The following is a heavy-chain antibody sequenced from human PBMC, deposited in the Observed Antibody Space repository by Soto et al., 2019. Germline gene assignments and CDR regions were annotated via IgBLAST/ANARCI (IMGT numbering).Heavy chain of an antibody. V-gene: IGHV3-23*01. CDR1: EFTFRSYP. CDR2: ITGSGDIT. CDR3: ARRWLQFHFDY. J-gene: IGHJ4*02. Sequence: PGGSLRLSCTASEFTFRSYPMSWVRQAPGKGLEWVSAITGSGDITYYADSVKGRFTISRDNSKNTLYLQMNSLRAEDTAVYYCARRWLQFHFDYWGRGTLVTVSS. D-gene: IGHD5-12*01.